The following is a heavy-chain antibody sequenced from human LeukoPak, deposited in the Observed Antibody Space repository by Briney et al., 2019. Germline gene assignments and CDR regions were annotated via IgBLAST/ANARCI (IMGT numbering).Heavy chain of an antibody. Sequence: SGPTLVNPTQTLTLTCTFFGFSLNASGMCVSWIRQPPGKALEWLARIDWDDDTYYSTSLNTRLTISKDTSKNQVVLTMTNMDPVDTATYYCARMNRGNYFDYWGQGTLVTVSS. J-gene: IGHJ4*02. D-gene: IGHD7-27*01. CDR1: GFSLNASGMC. CDR2: IDWDDDT. V-gene: IGHV2-70*11. CDR3: ARMNRGNYFDY.